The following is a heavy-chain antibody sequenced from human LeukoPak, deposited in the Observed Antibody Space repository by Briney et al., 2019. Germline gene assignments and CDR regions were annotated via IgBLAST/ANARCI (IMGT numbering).Heavy chain of an antibody. D-gene: IGHD3-22*01. CDR1: GFTFSSYG. Sequence: PGGSLRLSCAASGFTFSSYGMHWVRQAPGKGLEWVAFIRYDGSNKYYADSVKGRFTISRDNSKNTLYLQMNSLRAEDTAVYYCAKLWGYYYDVVGPFDYWGQGTLVTVSS. CDR2: IRYDGSNK. CDR3: AKLWGYYYDVVGPFDY. V-gene: IGHV3-30*02. J-gene: IGHJ4*02.